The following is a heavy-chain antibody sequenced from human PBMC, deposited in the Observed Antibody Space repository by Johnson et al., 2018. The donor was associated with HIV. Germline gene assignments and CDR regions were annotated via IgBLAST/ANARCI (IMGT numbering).Heavy chain of an antibody. Sequence: QVQLVESGGGVVQPGRSLRLSCAASGFTFNSYGMHWVRQAPGKGLEWVAVISYDGSNKYYADSVKGRFTISRDNSKNTLYLQMNSLRAEDTAVYYCARGYGVVIALLDAFDIWGQVTMVTVSS. V-gene: IGHV3-30*19. CDR3: ARGYGVVIALLDAFDI. D-gene: IGHD2-21*01. CDR2: ISYDGSNK. J-gene: IGHJ3*02. CDR1: GFTFNSYG.